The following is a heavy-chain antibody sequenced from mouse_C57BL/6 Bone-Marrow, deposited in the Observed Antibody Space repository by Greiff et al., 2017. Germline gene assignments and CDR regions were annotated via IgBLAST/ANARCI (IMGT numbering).Heavy chain of an antibody. CDR3: AREGGY. CDR2: IYPGSGNT. CDR1: GYTFTDYY. V-gene: IGHV1-76*01. Sequence: VQLVESGAELVRPGASVKLSCKASGYTFTDYYINWVKQRPGQGLEWIARIYPGSGNTYYNEKFKGKATLTAEKSSSTAYMQLSSLTSEDSAVYFCAREGGYWGQGTTLTVSS. J-gene: IGHJ2*01.